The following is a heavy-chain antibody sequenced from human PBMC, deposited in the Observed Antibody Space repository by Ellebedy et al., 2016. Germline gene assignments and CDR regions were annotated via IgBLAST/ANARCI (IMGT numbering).Heavy chain of an antibody. Sequence: ASVKVSXKTSRYTFTSYDINWVRQATGQGPEWMGYMNPNSGKTGYAQKFQGRVTMTRDTSMSTAYMELRSLRSDDTAVYYCARGGRTTGTTRSLEYWGQGTLVTVSS. J-gene: IGHJ4*02. D-gene: IGHD1-1*01. CDR2: MNPNSGKT. CDR3: ARGGRTTGTTRSLEY. CDR1: RYTFTSYD. V-gene: IGHV1-8*01.